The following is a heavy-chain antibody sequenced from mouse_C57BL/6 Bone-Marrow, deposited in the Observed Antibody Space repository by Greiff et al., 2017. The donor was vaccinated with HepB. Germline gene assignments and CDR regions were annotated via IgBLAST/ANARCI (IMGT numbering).Heavy chain of an antibody. CDR1: GYTFTSYG. D-gene: IGHD1-1*01. Sequence: VKLMESGAELARPGASVKLSCKASGYTFTSYGISWVKQRTGQGLEWIGEIYPRSGNTYYNEKFKGKATLTADKSSSTAYVELRSLTSEDSAVYFCARGGSSYGAWFAYWGQGTLVTVSA. J-gene: IGHJ3*01. V-gene: IGHV1-81*01. CDR2: IYPRSGNT. CDR3: ARGGSSYGAWFAY.